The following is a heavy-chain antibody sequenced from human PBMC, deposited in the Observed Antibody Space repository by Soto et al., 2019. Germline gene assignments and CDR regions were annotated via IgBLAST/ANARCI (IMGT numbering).Heavy chain of an antibody. J-gene: IGHJ3*02. V-gene: IGHV1-69*13. CDR3: ARDDDCISTSCYYDAFDI. CDR1: GGTFSSYA. Sequence: SVKVSCKASGGTFSSYAISWVRQAPGQGLEWMGGIIPIFGTANYAQKFQGRVTITADESTSTAYMELSSLRSEDTAVYYCARDDDCISTSCYYDAFDIWGQGTMVTVSS. CDR2: IIPIFGTA. D-gene: IGHD2-2*01.